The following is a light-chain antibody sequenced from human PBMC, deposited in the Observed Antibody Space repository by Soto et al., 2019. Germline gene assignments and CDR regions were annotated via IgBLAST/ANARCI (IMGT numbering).Light chain of an antibody. CDR2: GAS. CDR1: QSVPSLY. Sequence: EIVLTQSPDALSLSPGERATLSCRASQSVPSLYLAWYQQKPGQAPRLLIYGASTRATGIPARFSGRGSGTEFTLTITSLQSEDFAVYYCQQYNDWLWTFGQGTKVDIK. CDR3: QQYNDWLWT. J-gene: IGKJ1*01. V-gene: IGKV3-15*01.